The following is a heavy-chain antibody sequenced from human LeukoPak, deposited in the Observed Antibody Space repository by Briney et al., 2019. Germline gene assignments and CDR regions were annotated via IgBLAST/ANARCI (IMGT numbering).Heavy chain of an antibody. Sequence: SVKVSCKASGGTFSSYAISWVRQAPGQGLEWMGGIIPIFGTANYAQKFQGRVAITADESTSTAYMELSSLRSEDTAVYYCARGSWFGEFPFDYWGQGTLVTVSS. D-gene: IGHD3-10*01. V-gene: IGHV1-69*01. CDR2: IIPIFGTA. J-gene: IGHJ4*02. CDR1: GGTFSSYA. CDR3: ARGSWFGEFPFDY.